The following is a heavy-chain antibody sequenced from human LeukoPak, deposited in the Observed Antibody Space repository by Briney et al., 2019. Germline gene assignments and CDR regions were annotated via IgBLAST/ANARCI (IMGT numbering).Heavy chain of an antibody. CDR1: GYTFTDYY. V-gene: IGHV1-69-2*01. D-gene: IGHD5-12*01. CDR3: ATGGHSGYRDY. CDR2: VDPEDGET. Sequence: GASVKVSCKASGYTFTDYYMHWVQQAPGKGLEWMGRVDPEDGETIYAEKFRGRVTITADTSTDTAYMELSSLRSEDTAVYYCATGGHSGYRDYWGQGTLVTVST. J-gene: IGHJ4*02.